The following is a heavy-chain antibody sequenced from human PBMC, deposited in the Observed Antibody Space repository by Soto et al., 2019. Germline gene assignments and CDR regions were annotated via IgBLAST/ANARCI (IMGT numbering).Heavy chain of an antibody. CDR2: IYPGDSDT. Sequence: GESLKISCKGSGYSFTSYWIGWVRQMPGKGLEWMGIIYPGDSDTRYSPSFQGQVTISADKSISTAYLQWSSLKASDTAMYYCASTREYCSGVSCYYGNFDYWRQGTLVTVSA. J-gene: IGHJ4*02. D-gene: IGHD2-15*01. V-gene: IGHV5-51*01. CDR3: ASTREYCSGVSCYYGNFDY. CDR1: GYSFTSYW.